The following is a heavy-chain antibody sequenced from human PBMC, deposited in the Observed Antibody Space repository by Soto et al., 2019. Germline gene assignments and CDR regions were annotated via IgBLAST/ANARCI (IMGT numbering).Heavy chain of an antibody. V-gene: IGHV3-30-3*01. J-gene: IGHJ4*02. CDR1: GFTFSSYA. Sequence: GGSLRLSCAASGFTFSSYAMHWVRQAPGKGLEWVAVISYDGSNKYYAGSVKGRFTISRDNSKNTRYLQMNSLRAEDTAVYYCARGSHYYDSSGYPPDYWGQGTLVTVSS. CDR2: ISYDGSNK. CDR3: ARGSHYYDSSGYPPDY. D-gene: IGHD3-22*01.